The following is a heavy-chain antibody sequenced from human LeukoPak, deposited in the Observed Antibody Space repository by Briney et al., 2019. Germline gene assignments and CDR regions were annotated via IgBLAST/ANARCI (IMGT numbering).Heavy chain of an antibody. J-gene: IGHJ4*02. CDR2: VSGSGGST. CDR3: AKSSYYDSSGYYREYYFDY. V-gene: IGHV3-23*01. D-gene: IGHD3-22*01. Sequence: GGSLRLSCAASGFAFSSYAMSWVRQAPGKGLEWVSSVSGSGGSTYYADSVKGRFTISRDNSKSTLFLQMNSLRAEDTAVYYCAKSSYYDSSGYYREYYFDYWGQGTLVTVSS. CDR1: GFAFSSYA.